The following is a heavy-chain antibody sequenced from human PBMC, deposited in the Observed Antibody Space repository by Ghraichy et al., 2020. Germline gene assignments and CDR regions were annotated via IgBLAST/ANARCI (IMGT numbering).Heavy chain of an antibody. CDR2: ILPLFGIV. Sequence: SVKVSCKASGVKFSSYGFSWVRQAPGQGLEWMGGILPLFGIVKYAQRVQGRVTITADKSTSTAYMELSSLTSDDTAVYYCATGEPRGVSIPNLVHWGQGTLVTASS. J-gene: IGHJ1*01. CDR3: ATGEPRGVSIPNLVH. CDR1: GVKFSSYG. D-gene: IGHD3-10*01. V-gene: IGHV1-69*10.